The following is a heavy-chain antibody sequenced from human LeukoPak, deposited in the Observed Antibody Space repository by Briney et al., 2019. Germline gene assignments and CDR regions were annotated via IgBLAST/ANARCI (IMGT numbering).Heavy chain of an antibody. J-gene: IGHJ4*02. V-gene: IGHV3-7*01. Sequence: PGGSLRLSCAASGFTFSTYAMSWVRQAPGKGLEWVANIKQDGSEKYYVDSVKGRFTISRDNAKNSLYLQMNSLRAEDTAVYYCARDLFGYCSGGSCDYWGQGTLVTVSS. CDR1: GFTFSTYA. CDR3: ARDLFGYCSGGSCDY. CDR2: IKQDGSEK. D-gene: IGHD2-15*01.